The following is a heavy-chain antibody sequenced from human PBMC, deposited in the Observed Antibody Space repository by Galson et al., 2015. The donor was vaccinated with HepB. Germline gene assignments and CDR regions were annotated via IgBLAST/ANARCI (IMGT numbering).Heavy chain of an antibody. D-gene: IGHD5-24*01. J-gene: IGHJ5*02. CDR2: INHSGST. CDR1: GGSFSGYY. CDR3: ARGREMYNWFDP. V-gene: IGHV4-34*01. Sequence: ETLSLTCAVYGGSFSGYYWSWIRQPPGKGLEWIGEINHSGSTNYNPSLKSRVTISVDTSKNQFSLKLTSVTAADTAVYYCARGREMYNWFDPWGQGTLVTVSS.